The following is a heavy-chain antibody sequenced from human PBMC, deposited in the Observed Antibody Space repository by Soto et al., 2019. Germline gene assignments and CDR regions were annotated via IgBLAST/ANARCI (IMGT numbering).Heavy chain of an antibody. D-gene: IGHD6-25*01. V-gene: IGHV3-23*01. Sequence: PGASLILCCAAAGCSFSSYAMSWGRQAPGKGLEWVSGIRDRGDNPFYVDSVKGRFIISRDNSKNTLFLQMNSLGAEDAAIYYCAREEAAVGVPLFKDWGQGTPVTVSS. J-gene: IGHJ4*02. CDR3: AREEAAVGVPLFKD. CDR1: GCSFSSYA. CDR2: IRDRGDNP.